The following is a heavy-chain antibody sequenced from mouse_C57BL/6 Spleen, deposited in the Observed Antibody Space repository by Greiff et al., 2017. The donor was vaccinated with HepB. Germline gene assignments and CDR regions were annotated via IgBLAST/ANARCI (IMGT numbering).Heavy chain of an antibody. CDR3: ARGAGHYYFDY. V-gene: IGHV5-6*01. Sequence: EVKVVESGGDLVKPGGSLKLSCAASGFTFSSYGMSWVRQTPDKRLEWVATISSGGSYTYYPDSVKGRFTISRDNAKNTLYLQMSSLKSEDTAMYYCARGAGHYYFDYWGQGTTLTVSS. J-gene: IGHJ2*01. CDR1: GFTFSSYG. D-gene: IGHD3-3*01. CDR2: ISSGGSYT.